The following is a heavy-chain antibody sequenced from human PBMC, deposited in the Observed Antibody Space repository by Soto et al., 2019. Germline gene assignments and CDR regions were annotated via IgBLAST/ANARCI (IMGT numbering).Heavy chain of an antibody. CDR1: GYTFTGYY. J-gene: IGHJ4*02. CDR2: INPNSGGT. CDR3: ARAISSGYYPFFDY. D-gene: IGHD3-22*01. V-gene: IGHV1-2*04. Sequence: VKVSCKASGYTFTGYYMHWVRQAPGQGLEWMGWINPNSGGTNYAQKFQGWVTMTRDTSISTAYMELSRLRSDDTAVYYCARAISSGYYPFFDYWGPGTLVTVSS.